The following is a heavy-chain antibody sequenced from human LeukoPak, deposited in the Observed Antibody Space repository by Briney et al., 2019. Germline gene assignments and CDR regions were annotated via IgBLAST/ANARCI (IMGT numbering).Heavy chain of an antibody. D-gene: IGHD4-17*01. J-gene: IGHJ4*02. Sequence: PGGSLRLSCAASGFTFSNYNMNWVRQAPGKGLEWVSSISSSSGYIYYADSVKGRFTISRDNAKNSLYLQMNSLRAEDTAVYYCARDSTVTPFDYWGQGTLVTVSS. CDR1: GFTFSNYN. CDR2: ISSSSGYI. CDR3: ARDSTVTPFDY. V-gene: IGHV3-21*04.